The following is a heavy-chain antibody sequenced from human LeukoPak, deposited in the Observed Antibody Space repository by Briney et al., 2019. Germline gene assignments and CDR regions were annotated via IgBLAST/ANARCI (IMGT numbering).Heavy chain of an antibody. Sequence: PSQTLSLTCTVSGGSISSDLYYWTWIRQHAGKGLEWIGRIYASGSTNYNPSLKSRVTLSVDTSRNQFSLSLRSMTAADTAVYYCARTEPSGTTSHWGQGTLVTVSS. D-gene: IGHD1-1*01. CDR3: ARTEPSGTTSH. V-gene: IGHV4-61*02. CDR1: GGSISSDLYY. CDR2: IYASGST. J-gene: IGHJ4*02.